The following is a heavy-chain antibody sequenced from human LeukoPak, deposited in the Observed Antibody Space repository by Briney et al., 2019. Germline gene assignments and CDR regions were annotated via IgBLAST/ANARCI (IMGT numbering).Heavy chain of an antibody. J-gene: IGHJ4*02. V-gene: IGHV3-48*04. CDR1: GFTFNYFG. D-gene: IGHD6-6*01. CDR3: VRGGAARPDY. CDR2: ISSDSRTV. Sequence: GGSLRLSCIVSGFTFNYFGMNWVRQAPGKGLEWVSYISSDSRTVDYADPVKGRLTISRDNARNSLYLQMNTLRAEDTAVYYCVRGGAARPDYRGRGTLVSVSS.